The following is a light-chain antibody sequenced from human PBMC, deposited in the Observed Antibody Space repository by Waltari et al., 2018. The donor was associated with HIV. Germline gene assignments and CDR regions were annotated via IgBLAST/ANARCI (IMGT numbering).Light chain of an antibody. CDR3: SSYTTNNTRM. Sequence: QSALTQPASVSGSPGQSITISCSGSSSDIGGFKYVSWYQQHPGKAPKLIIYDVNSRPSGVCSRFSASKSGNTASLTSSGLQAEDEADYYCSSYTTNNTRMFGGGTKLTVL. CDR1: SSDIGGFKY. CDR2: DVN. J-gene: IGLJ3*02. V-gene: IGLV2-14*03.